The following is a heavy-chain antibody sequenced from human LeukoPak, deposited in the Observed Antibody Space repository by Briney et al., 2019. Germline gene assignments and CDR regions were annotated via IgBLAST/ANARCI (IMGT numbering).Heavy chain of an antibody. Sequence: PSETLSLTCTVSGGSISSYYWSWIRQPPGKGLEWIGYIYTSGSTNYNPSLKSRVTISVDTSKNQFSLKLSSVTAADTAVYYCARAPGYYMDVWGKGTTVTVSS. CDR3: ARAPGYYMDV. V-gene: IGHV4-4*09. D-gene: IGHD1-14*01. CDR1: GGSISSYY. J-gene: IGHJ6*03. CDR2: IYTSGST.